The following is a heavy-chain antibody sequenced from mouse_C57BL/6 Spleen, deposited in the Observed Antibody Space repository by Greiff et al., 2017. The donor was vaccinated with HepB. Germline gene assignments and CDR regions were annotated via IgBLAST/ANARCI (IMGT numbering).Heavy chain of an antibody. CDR3: ARDKGSSYFDY. CDR1: GYSITSGYY. Sequence: DVQLVESGPGLVKPSQSLSLTCSVTGYSITSGYYWNWIRQFPGNKLEWMGYISYDGSNNYNPSLKNRISITRDTSKNQFFLKLNSVTTEDTATYYCARDKGSSYFDYWGQGTTLTVSS. V-gene: IGHV3-6*01. J-gene: IGHJ2*01. D-gene: IGHD1-1*01. CDR2: ISYDGSN.